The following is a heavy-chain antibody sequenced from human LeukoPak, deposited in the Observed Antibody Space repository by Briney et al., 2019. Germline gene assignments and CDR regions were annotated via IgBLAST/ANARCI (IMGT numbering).Heavy chain of an antibody. D-gene: IGHD5-12*01. CDR1: GGAISSYY. CDR2: IYYSGST. V-gene: IGHV4-59*08. Sequence: SETLSLTCTASGGAISSYYWSWIRQPPGQGLEWIGYIYYSGSTNYNPSLKSRVTISVDTSKNQFSLKLSSVTAADTAVYYCARIVATDYYYGMDVWGQGTTVTVSS. J-gene: IGHJ6*02. CDR3: ARIVATDYYYGMDV.